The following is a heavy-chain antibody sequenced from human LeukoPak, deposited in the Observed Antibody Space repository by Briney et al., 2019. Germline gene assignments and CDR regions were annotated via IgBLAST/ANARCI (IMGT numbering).Heavy chain of an antibody. V-gene: IGHV3-64*02. CDR2: INYKGGPT. Sequence: GGSLRLSCAASGFTLSSFSMRWVRQSPGRGLEYVSAINYKGGPTYYADSVKGRFTISTDNSKNTLFLQMASLRDEDMGVYYCARVGPATAFDYWGQGTHVTVSS. J-gene: IGHJ4*02. CDR3: ARVGPATAFDY. CDR1: GFTLSSFS.